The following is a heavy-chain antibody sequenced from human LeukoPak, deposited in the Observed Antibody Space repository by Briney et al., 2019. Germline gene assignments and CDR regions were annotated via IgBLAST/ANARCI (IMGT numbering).Heavy chain of an antibody. CDR1: GFTFSSYG. CDR2: IWYDGSNK. D-gene: IGHD1-20*01. CDR3: ARARITGTMDV. V-gene: IGHV3-33*01. Sequence: GGSLRLSCAASGFTFSSYGMHWVRQAPGKGLEWEAVIWYDGSNKYYADSVKGRFTISRDNSKNTPYLQMNSLRAEDTAVYYCARARITGTMDVWGQGTTVTVSS. J-gene: IGHJ6*02.